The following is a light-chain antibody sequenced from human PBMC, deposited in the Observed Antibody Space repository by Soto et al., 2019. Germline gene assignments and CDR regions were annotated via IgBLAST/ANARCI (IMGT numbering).Light chain of an antibody. CDR3: QQYGNWPRT. V-gene: IGKV3-15*01. CDR1: QSISHN. CDR2: DAS. J-gene: IGKJ1*01. Sequence: EIVMTQSPATLSVSPGERATLSCRASQSISHNLAWYQQKPGQAPRLLIFDASTRATGVPVRFSGSGSGTEFTLTVSSLQSEDFAVYYCQQYGNWPRTFGQGTKVEVK.